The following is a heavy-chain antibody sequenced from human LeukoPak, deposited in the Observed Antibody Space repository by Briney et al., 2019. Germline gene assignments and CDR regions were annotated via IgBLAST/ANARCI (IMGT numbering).Heavy chain of an antibody. D-gene: IGHD5-12*01. CDR3: ARDSSFSGYAFDY. CDR2: IYYSGST. J-gene: IGHJ4*02. Sequence: SETLSLTCAVYGGSFSGYYWSWIRQHPGKGLEWIGYIYYSGSTYYNPSLKSRVTISVDTSKNQFSLKLSSVTAADTAVYYCARDSSFSGYAFDYWGQGTLVTVSS. V-gene: IGHV4-31*11. CDR1: GGSFSGYY.